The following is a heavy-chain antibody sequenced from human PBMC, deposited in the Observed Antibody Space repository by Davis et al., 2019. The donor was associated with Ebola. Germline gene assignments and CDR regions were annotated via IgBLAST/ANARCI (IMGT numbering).Heavy chain of an antibody. CDR1: GLTFSSYA. Sequence: PGGSLKISCAASGLTFSSYAMSWVRQAPGKGLEWVSAISGSGGSTYYADSVKGRFTISRDNSKNTLYLQMTSLRAEDTAVYYCAREHYYDSSGYMAFDYWGQGTLVTVSS. V-gene: IGHV3-23*01. J-gene: IGHJ4*02. CDR3: AREHYYDSSGYMAFDY. CDR2: ISGSGGST. D-gene: IGHD3-22*01.